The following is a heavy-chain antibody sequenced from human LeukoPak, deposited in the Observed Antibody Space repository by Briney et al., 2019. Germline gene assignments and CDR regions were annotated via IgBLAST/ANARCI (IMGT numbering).Heavy chain of an antibody. V-gene: IGHV1-2*04. CDR3: ARTYSTVWYYFDY. Sequence: ASVKVSCKASGYTFTGYYMHWVRQAPGQGLEWMGWINPNSGGTNYAQKFQGWVTMTRDTSISTAYMELSRLRSDDTAVYYCARTYSTVWYYFDYWGQGTLVTVSS. CDR2: INPNSGGT. CDR1: GYTFTGYY. J-gene: IGHJ4*02. D-gene: IGHD6-19*01.